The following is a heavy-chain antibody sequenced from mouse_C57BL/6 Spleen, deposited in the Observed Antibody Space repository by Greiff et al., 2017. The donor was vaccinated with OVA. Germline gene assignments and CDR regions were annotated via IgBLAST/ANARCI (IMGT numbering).Heavy chain of an antibody. V-gene: IGHV1-47*01. CDR3: ARGIYYGSSYWYFDV. Sequence: LVESGAELVKPGASVKMSCKASGYTFTTYPIEWMKQNHGKSLEWIGNFHPYNDDTKYNEKFKGKATLTVEKSSSTVYLELSRLTSDDSAVYYCARGIYYGSSYWYFDVWGTGTTVTVSS. CDR1: GYTFTTYP. CDR2: FHPYNDDT. J-gene: IGHJ1*03. D-gene: IGHD1-1*01.